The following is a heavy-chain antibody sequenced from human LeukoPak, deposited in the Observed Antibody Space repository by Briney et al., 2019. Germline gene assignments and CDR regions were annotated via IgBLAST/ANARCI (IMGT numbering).Heavy chain of an antibody. CDR3: ARDSYEGATDY. J-gene: IGHJ4*02. CDR1: GGSISSSSYY. CDR2: IYYSGST. D-gene: IGHD1-26*01. Sequence: PSETLSLTCTVSGGSISSSSYYWGWIRQPPGKGLEWIGSIYYSGSTYYNPSLKSRVTISVDTSKNQFSLKLSSVTAADTAVYYCARDSYEGATDYWGQGTLVTVSS. V-gene: IGHV4-39*07.